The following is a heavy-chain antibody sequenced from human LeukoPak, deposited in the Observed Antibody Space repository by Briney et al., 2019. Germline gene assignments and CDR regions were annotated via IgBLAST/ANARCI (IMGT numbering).Heavy chain of an antibody. CDR2: ISSSSSYI. CDR3: ARDGIAAAATKAGYYYYGMDV. Sequence: PGGSLRLSCAASGFTFSSYSMNWVRQAPGKGLEWVSSISSSSSYIYYADSVKGRFTISRDNAKNSLYLQMNSLRAEDTAVYYCARDGIAAAATKAGYYYYGMDVWGQGTTVTVSS. J-gene: IGHJ6*02. V-gene: IGHV3-21*01. CDR1: GFTFSSYS. D-gene: IGHD6-13*01.